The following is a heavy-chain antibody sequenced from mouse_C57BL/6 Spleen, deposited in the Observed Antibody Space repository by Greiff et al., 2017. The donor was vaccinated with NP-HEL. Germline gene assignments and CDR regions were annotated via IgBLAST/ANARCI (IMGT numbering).Heavy chain of an antibody. CDR2: INPYNGGT. CDR1: GYTFTDYY. V-gene: IGHV1-19*01. D-gene: IGHD1-1*01. J-gene: IGHJ4*01. Sequence: VQLQQSGPVLVKPGASVKMSCKASGYTFTDYYMNWVKQSHGKSLEWIGVINPYNGGTSYNQKFKGKATLTVDKSSSTAYMELNSLTSEDSAVYYCARRHGSSLYAMDYWGQGTSVTVSS. CDR3: ARRHGSSLYAMDY.